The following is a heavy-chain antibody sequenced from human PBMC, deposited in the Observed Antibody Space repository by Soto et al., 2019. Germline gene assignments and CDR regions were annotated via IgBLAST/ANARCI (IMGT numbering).Heavy chain of an antibody. CDR3: AKINGYSGYDPFER. J-gene: IGHJ4*02. Sequence: EVQLLESGGGLVQPGGSLRLSCVASGFRYDTYVMTWVRQAPGKGLEWVSAISGSGGSTYYADSVKGRFTISRDNSKNTLYLQMNSLSAEDTAVYYCAKINGYSGYDPFERWGQGTLGTVSS. CDR2: ISGSGGST. CDR1: GFRYDTYV. D-gene: IGHD5-12*01. V-gene: IGHV3-23*01.